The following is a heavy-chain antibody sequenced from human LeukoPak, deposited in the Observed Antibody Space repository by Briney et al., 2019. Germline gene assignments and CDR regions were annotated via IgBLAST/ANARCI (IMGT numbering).Heavy chain of an antibody. CDR3: ARVGSGHYYYYYMDV. CDR2: INHSGST. D-gene: IGHD1-14*01. Sequence: SETLSLTCVVYGGSFSDNYWSWIRQPPGKGLEWIGEINHSGSTNYNPSLKSRVTISVDSSKNQLSLKLSSVTAADTAVYYCARVGSGHYYYYYMDVWGKGTTVTVSS. CDR1: GGSFSDNY. J-gene: IGHJ6*03. V-gene: IGHV4-34*01.